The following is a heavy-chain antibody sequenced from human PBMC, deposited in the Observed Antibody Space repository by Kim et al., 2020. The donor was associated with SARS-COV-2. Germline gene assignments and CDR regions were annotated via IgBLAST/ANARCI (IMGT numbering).Heavy chain of an antibody. CDR1: GYTFTSYG. J-gene: IGHJ6*02. CDR3: ARDYGTPAAHYYYYGMDV. Sequence: ASVKVSCKTSGYTFTSYGISWVRQAPGQGLEWMGWISAYNGNTNYAQKLQGRVTMTTDTSTSTAYMELRSLRSDDTAVYYCARDYGTPAAHYYYYGMDVWGQGTTVTVSS. V-gene: IGHV1-18*04. D-gene: IGHD6-13*01. CDR2: ISAYNGNT.